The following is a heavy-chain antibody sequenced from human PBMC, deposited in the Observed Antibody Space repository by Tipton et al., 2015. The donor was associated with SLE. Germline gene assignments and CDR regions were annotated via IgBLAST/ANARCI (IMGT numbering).Heavy chain of an antibody. D-gene: IGHD3-22*01. CDR2: INYSGNT. Sequence: TLSLTCAVYGGTFSGYYWSWIRQSPGKGLEWIGEINYSGNTEYNPSLKSRVTISVDTSKNQFSLNLDFMTAADTAMYYWATSLNLYDSCGPEGWCQVTMVTVSS. J-gene: IGHJ3*01. V-gene: IGHV4-34*08. CDR3: ATSLNLYDSCGPEG. CDR1: GGTFSGYY.